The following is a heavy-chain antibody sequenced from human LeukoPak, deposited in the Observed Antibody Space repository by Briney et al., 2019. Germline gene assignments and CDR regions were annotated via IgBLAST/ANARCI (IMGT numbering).Heavy chain of an antibody. CDR2: IYYSGST. CDR1: GGSISSSSYY. Sequence: SETLSLTCTVSGGSISSSSYYWGWIRQPPGKGLEWIGSIYYSGSTYYNPSLKSRVTISVDTSKNQFSLKLSSVTAADTAVYYCARGHIMVRGSYYYYCMDVWGKGTTVTIPS. J-gene: IGHJ6*03. D-gene: IGHD3-10*01. CDR3: ARGHIMVRGSYYYYCMDV. V-gene: IGHV4-39*07.